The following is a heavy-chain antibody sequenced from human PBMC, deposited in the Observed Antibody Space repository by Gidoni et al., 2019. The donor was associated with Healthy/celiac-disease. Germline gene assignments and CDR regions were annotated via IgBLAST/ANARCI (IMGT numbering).Heavy chain of an antibody. D-gene: IGHD3-3*01. CDR1: GYTFTSSA. Sequence: HVQLVQSAAEVKKPGASVKVSCKASGYTFTSSAMHWVRQAPGQRLEWMGWINAGNGNTKYSRKFQGRVTITRDTAESTANMELSSLRSEDTAVYYCARRHVLRFLEGFDPWGQGTLVTVSS. J-gene: IGHJ5*02. CDR3: ARRHVLRFLEGFDP. V-gene: IGHV1-3*01. CDR2: INAGNGNT.